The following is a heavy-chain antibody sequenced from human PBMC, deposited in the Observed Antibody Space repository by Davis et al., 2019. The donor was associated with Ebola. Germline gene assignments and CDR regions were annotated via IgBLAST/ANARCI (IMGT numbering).Heavy chain of an antibody. CDR3: ARSVVVVATFIDY. J-gene: IGHJ4*02. D-gene: IGHD2-15*01. V-gene: IGHV3-11*01. Sequence: GESLKISCEASGFTFSDYYMSWIRQAPGRGLEWISYIGNTGENIYYADSVKGRFTISRDNAKNSLYLQMNSLRAEDTAVYFCARSVVVVATFIDYWGQGALVAVSS. CDR1: GFTFSDYY. CDR2: IGNTGENI.